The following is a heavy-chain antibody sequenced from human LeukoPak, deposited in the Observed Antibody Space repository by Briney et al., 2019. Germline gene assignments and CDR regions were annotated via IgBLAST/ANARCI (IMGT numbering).Heavy chain of an antibody. CDR3: ARDQGDYFGWFDP. D-gene: IGHD4-17*01. Sequence: SETLSLTCTVSGGSISSYYWSWIRQPPGKGLEWIGYIYYSGSTNYNPSLKSRVTISVDTSKNQFSLKLSSVTAADTAVYYCARDQGDYFGWFDPWGQGTLVTVSS. CDR2: IYYSGST. V-gene: IGHV4-59*12. CDR1: GGSISSYY. J-gene: IGHJ5*02.